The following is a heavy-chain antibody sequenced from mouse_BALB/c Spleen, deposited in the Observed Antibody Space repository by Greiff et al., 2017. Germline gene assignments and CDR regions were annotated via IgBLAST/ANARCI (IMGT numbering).Heavy chain of an antibody. Sequence: EVKLVESGGGLVQPGGSRKLSCAASGFTFSSFGMHWVRQAPEKGLEWVAYISSGGSTYYPDSVKGRFTISRDNARNILYLQMSSLRSEDTAMYYCAKAYDYDVGFAYWGQGTLVTVSA. CDR1: GFTFSSFG. CDR2: ISSGGST. CDR3: AKAYDYDVGFAY. D-gene: IGHD2-4*01. J-gene: IGHJ3*01. V-gene: IGHV5-6-5*01.